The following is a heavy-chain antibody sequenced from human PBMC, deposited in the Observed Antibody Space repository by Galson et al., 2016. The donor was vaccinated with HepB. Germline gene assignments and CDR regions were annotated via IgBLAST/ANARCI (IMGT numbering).Heavy chain of an antibody. D-gene: IGHD1-26*01. V-gene: IGHV3-23*01. Sequence: SLRLSCAASRFIFSNYGMHWVRQAPGKGLDWVSAISAAGGRTYYADSVKGRFAISRDNSKNTLYLQMNSLRAEDTAVYYCAKGLGGRKIPIDYWGQGTLVTVSS. CDR2: ISAAGGRT. J-gene: IGHJ4*02. CDR1: RFIFSNYG. CDR3: AKGLGGRKIPIDY.